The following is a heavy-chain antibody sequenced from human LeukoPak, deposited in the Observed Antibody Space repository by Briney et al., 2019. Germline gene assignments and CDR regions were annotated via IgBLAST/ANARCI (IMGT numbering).Heavy chain of an antibody. CDR3: ARDQVSYGSGSYYNGPGDY. Sequence: PGGSLRLSCAASGFTFSSYAMHWVRQAPGKGLEWVAVISYDGSNKYYADSVKGRFTISRDNSKNTLYLQMNSLRAEDTAVYYCARDQVSYGSGSYYNGPGDYWGQGTLVTVFS. V-gene: IGHV3-30-3*01. CDR1: GFTFSSYA. D-gene: IGHD3-10*01. CDR2: ISYDGSNK. J-gene: IGHJ4*02.